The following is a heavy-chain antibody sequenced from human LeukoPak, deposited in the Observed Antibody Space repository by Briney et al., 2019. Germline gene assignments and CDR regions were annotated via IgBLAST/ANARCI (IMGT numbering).Heavy chain of an antibody. Sequence: ASVKVSCKASGGTFSSYAISWVRQAPGQGLEWMGGIIPIFGTANYAQKFQGRVTITADESTGTAYMELSSLRSEDTAVYYCARDPVIVGAKLSYYYYYMDVWGKGTTVTVYS. CDR2: IIPIFGTA. CDR1: GGTFSSYA. CDR3: ARDPVIVGAKLSYYYYYMDV. D-gene: IGHD1-26*01. J-gene: IGHJ6*03. V-gene: IGHV1-69*13.